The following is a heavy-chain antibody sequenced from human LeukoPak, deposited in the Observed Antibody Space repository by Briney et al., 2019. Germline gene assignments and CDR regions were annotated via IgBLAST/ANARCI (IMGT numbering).Heavy chain of an antibody. V-gene: IGHV4-30-2*01. D-gene: IGHD4-17*01. CDR3: ARAVTTDLYYFDY. CDR2: IYHSGST. J-gene: IGHJ4*02. Sequence: SETLSLTCAVSGGSISSGGYSWSWIRQPPGKGLEWIGYIYHSGSTYYNPSLKGRVTISVDRSKNQFSLKLSSVTAADTAVYYCARAVTTDLYYFDYWGQGTLVTVSS. CDR1: GGSISSGGYS.